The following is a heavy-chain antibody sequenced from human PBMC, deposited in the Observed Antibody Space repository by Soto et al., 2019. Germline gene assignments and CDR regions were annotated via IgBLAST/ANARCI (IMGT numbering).Heavy chain of an antibody. CDR3: ARAREPEYSSSIFFDY. Sequence: GGSLRLSCTASGFSFSDYSFNWVRQAPGKGLEWVSVIYSAGSTYYANAVKGRFTISRDISENKIFLELNGLTVDDTAVYYCARAREPEYSSSIFFDYWGRGTVVTVSS. CDR2: IYSAGST. V-gene: IGHV3-53*01. J-gene: IGHJ4*01. D-gene: IGHD6-6*01. CDR1: GFSFSDYS.